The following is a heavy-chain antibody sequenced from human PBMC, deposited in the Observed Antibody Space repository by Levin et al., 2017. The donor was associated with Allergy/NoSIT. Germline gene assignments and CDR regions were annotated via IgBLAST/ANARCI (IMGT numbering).Heavy chain of an antibody. CDR2: IHGDGITI. D-gene: IGHD6-19*01. V-gene: IGHV3-74*03. CDR1: GFTFRHYW. CDR3: VRAPYSSGWHEFDF. Sequence: GGSLRLSCAGSGFTFRHYWMHWVRQAPGKGLVWVSRIHGDGITITYADSVKGRFTISRDNAKSTLYLQMNSLRAEDTAVYYCVRAPYSSGWHEFDFWGQGTLVTVSS. J-gene: IGHJ4*02.